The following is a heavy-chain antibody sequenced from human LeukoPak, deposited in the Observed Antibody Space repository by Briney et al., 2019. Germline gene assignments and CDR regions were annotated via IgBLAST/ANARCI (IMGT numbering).Heavy chain of an antibody. D-gene: IGHD3-10*01. Sequence: GGSLRLSCSASGFTVSSNYMSWVRQAPGKGLEWVSVLYTVGNAYYADSVKGRFTFSRDTSKNRLYLQMNSLRAEDTAVYYCTRYSMVRGLRFDYWGQGTLVTVSS. CDR2: LYTVGNA. V-gene: IGHV3-66*01. J-gene: IGHJ4*02. CDR1: GFTVSSNY. CDR3: TRYSMVRGLRFDY.